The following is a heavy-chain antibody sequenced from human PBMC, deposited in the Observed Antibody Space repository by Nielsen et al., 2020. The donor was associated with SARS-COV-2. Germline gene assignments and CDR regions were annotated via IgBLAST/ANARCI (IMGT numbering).Heavy chain of an antibody. D-gene: IGHD6-13*01. Sequence: GESLKISCSTSGFMFSTYAIHWVRQAPGKGLEWVALVSGGGVIKLYADSVRGRFTISRDNAKNSLYLQMNSLRAEDTALYYCACIAAAEYWYFDLWGRGTLVTVSS. CDR2: VSGGGVIK. CDR3: ACIAAAEYWYFDL. J-gene: IGHJ2*01. CDR1: GFMFSTYA. V-gene: IGHV3-30*03.